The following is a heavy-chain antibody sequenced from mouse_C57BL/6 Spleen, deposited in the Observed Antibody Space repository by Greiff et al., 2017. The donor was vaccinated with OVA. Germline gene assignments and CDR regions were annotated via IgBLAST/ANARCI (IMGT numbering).Heavy chain of an antibody. D-gene: IGHD1-1*01. CDR1: GYSFTGYY. V-gene: IGHV1-31*01. J-gene: IGHJ2*01. CDR3: ARWGYYGSSSYFDY. Sequence: EVQLQESGPELVKPGASVKISCKASGYSFTGYYMHWVKQSHGNILDWIGYIYPYNGVSSYNQKFKGKATLTVDKSSSTAYMELRSLTSEDSAVYYCARWGYYGSSSYFDYWGQGTTLTVSS. CDR2: IYPYNGVS.